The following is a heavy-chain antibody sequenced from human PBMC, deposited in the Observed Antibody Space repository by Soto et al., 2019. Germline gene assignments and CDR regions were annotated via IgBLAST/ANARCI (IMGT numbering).Heavy chain of an antibody. D-gene: IGHD1-7*01. CDR2: ISSSSSYI. V-gene: IGHV3-21*01. CDR1: GFTFSSYS. J-gene: IGHJ4*02. CDR3: ARDFSGTTFWFLDY. Sequence: GGSLRLSCAASGFTFSSYSMNWVRQAPGKGLEWVSSISSSSSYIYYADSVKGRFTISRDNAKNSLYLQMNSLRAEDTAVYYCARDFSGTTFWFLDYWGQGTLVTVSS.